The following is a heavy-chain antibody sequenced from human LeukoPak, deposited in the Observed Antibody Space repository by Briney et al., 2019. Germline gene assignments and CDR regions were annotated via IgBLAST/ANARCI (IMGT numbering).Heavy chain of an antibody. CDR2: ISSSSSTI. CDR3: ARLRYYDSSGSFDY. V-gene: IGHV3-48*01. CDR1: GFTFSSYS. D-gene: IGHD3-22*01. Sequence: GGSLRLSCAASGFTFSSYSMNWVRQAPGKGLEWVSYISSSSSTIYYADSVKGRFTISRDNAKNSLYLQMNSLRAEDTAVYYCARLRYYDSSGSFDYWGQGTLVTVSS. J-gene: IGHJ4*02.